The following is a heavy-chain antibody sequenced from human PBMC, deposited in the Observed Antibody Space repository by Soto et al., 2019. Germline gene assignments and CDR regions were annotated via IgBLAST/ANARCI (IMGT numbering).Heavy chain of an antibody. D-gene: IGHD1-1*01. V-gene: IGHV1-18*01. Sequence: QVQLVQSGAEVKKPGASVKVSCKASGYTFITYGINWVRQAPGQGLEWMAWISAYNGNTYYAQNFQGRVTITTDTSTSTAYMELRSLRSDDTASYYCARGTYKDFWGQGTLVTVSS. CDR1: GYTFITYG. CDR3: ARGTYKDF. CDR2: ISAYNGNT. J-gene: IGHJ4*02.